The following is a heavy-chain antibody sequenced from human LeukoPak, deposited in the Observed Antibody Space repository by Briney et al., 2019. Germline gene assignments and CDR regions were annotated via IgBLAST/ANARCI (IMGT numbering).Heavy chain of an antibody. CDR3: ARDLGGPGAFDI. CDR2: ISSSSSYI. D-gene: IGHD2-15*01. Sequence: PGGSLILSCAASGFTFSSYSMNWVRQAPGKGLEWVSSISSSSSYIYYADSVKGRFTISRDNAKNSLYLQMNSLRAEDTAVYYCARDLGGPGAFDIWGQGTMVTVSS. CDR1: GFTFSSYS. V-gene: IGHV3-21*01. J-gene: IGHJ3*02.